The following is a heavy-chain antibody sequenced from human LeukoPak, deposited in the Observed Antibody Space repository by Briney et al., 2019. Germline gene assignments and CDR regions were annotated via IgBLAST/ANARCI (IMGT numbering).Heavy chain of an antibody. D-gene: IGHD2-15*01. CDR1: GFTFSSHV. V-gene: IGHV3-30-3*01. Sequence: GRSLRLTCAASGFTFSSHVMHWVRQAPGKGLEWVAVISYDGNNKYYADSVKGRFTISRDNSKNTLYLQMNSLRAEDMAVYYCARLACTGGSCYSYPYYYGMDVWGQGTTVTVSS. CDR2: ISYDGNNK. CDR3: ARLACTGGSCYSYPYYYGMDV. J-gene: IGHJ6*02.